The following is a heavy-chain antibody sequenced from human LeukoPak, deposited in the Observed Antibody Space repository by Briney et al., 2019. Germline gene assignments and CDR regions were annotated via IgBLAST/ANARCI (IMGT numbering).Heavy chain of an antibody. Sequence: QAGGSLRLSCIASGFTFSTYAMSWVRQAPGEGLEWVSGISGSGVSTYYTDSVKGRFTISRDNSKNTLHLQMRSLRAEDTALYYCVKDRCDRATCPEVWGQGTLVTVSS. V-gene: IGHV3-23*01. CDR1: GFTFSTYA. J-gene: IGHJ4*02. D-gene: IGHD1-14*01. CDR2: ISGSGVST. CDR3: VKDRCDRATCPEV.